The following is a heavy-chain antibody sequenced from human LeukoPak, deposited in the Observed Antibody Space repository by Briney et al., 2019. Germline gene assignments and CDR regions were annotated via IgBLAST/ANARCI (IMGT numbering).Heavy chain of an antibody. Sequence: GGSLRLSCAASGFTFSSYEMNWVRQAPGKGLERVSYISRSGGNIYYADSVKGRFTISRDNAKKSVYLQMNSLRAEDTAIYYCVKSAGRNGGNWGQGTLVTVSS. D-gene: IGHD1-26*01. CDR2: ISRSGGNI. V-gene: IGHV3-48*03. CDR1: GFTFSSYE. J-gene: IGHJ4*02. CDR3: VKSAGRNGGN.